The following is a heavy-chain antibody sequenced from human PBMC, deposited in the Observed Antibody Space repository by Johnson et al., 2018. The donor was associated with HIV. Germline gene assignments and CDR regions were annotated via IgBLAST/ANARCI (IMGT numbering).Heavy chain of an antibody. V-gene: IGHV3-30*04. CDR3: ALSGCSGGSCYDVYDAFDI. CDR1: GFTFSTHA. D-gene: IGHD2-15*01. CDR2: ISSQGSTS. J-gene: IGHJ3*02. Sequence: QVQLVESGGGAVQPGRSLRLSCAASGFTFSTHAVHWVRQAPGMGLEWVAVISSQGSTSYYADSVKGRFTVSRDNSKNTLYLQMNSLRAEDTAVYYCALSGCSGGSCYDVYDAFDIWGQGTMVTVSS.